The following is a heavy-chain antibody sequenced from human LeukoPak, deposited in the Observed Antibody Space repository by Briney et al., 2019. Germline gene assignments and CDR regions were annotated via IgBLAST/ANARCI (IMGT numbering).Heavy chain of an antibody. CDR3: ARIYYGDYVRPYNYYYYVMDV. D-gene: IGHD4-17*01. CDR1: GGTFNNYA. J-gene: IGHJ6*02. V-gene: IGHV1-69*10. CDR2: IIPFPGKT. Sequence: ASVKVSCKASGGTFNNYAISWVRQAPGQGLEWMGGIIPFPGKTDYAQNFQGRVTIAADDSARTSYMELNSLRSEDTAVYFCARIYYGDYVRPYNYYYYVMDVWGQGTTVTVS.